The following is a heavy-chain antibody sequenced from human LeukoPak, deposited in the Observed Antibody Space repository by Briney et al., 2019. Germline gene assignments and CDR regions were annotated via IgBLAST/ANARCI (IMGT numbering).Heavy chain of an antibody. CDR1: GGSISSSSYY. Sequence: SETLSLTCTVSGGSISSSSYYWGWIRQPPGNGLEWIGSIYYSGSTYYNPSLKSRVTISVDTSKNQFSLKLSSVTAADTAVYYCARETRIYDYVWGSYRYTDYWGQGTLVTVSS. CDR2: IYYSGST. D-gene: IGHD3-16*02. V-gene: IGHV4-39*07. J-gene: IGHJ4*02. CDR3: ARETRIYDYVWGSYRYTDY.